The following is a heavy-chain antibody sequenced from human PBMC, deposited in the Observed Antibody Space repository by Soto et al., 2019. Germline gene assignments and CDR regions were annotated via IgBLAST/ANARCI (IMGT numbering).Heavy chain of an antibody. CDR1: GYTFTGYY. J-gene: IGHJ6*02. CDR3: ARESSTSCYTCYYYGMDA. Sequence: ASVKVSCKASGYTFTGYYMHWVRQAPGQGLEWMGWINPNSGGTNYAQKFQGRVTMTRDTSISTAYMELSRLRSDDTAVYYCARESSTSCYTCYYYGMDAWGQGTTVTVSS. V-gene: IGHV1-2*02. CDR2: INPNSGGT. D-gene: IGHD2-2*02.